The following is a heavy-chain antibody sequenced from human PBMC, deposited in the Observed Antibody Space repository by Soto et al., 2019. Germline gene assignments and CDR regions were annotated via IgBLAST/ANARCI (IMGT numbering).Heavy chain of an antibody. CDR3: AKHTFTYYYDSSGYSPPPNY. V-gene: IGHV3-23*01. Sequence: GGSLRLSCAASGFTFSSYAMSWVRQAPGKGLEWVSAISGSGGSTYYADSVKGRFTISRDNSKNTLYLQMNSLRAEDTAVHYCAKHTFTYYYDSSGYSPPPNYWGQGTLVTVSS. J-gene: IGHJ4*02. CDR2: ISGSGGST. D-gene: IGHD3-22*01. CDR1: GFTFSSYA.